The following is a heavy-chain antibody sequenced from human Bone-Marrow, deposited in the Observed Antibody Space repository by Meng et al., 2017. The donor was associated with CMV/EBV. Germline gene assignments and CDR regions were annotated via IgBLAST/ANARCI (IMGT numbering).Heavy chain of an antibody. CDR1: GGTFSSYA. V-gene: IGHV1-69*10. CDR2: IIPILGIA. Sequence: SVKVSCKASGGTFSSYAISWVRQAPGQGLEWMGGIIPILGIANYAQKFQGRVTITADKSTSTAYMELSSLRSEDTAVYYCAISTQNYYYYGMDVWGQGTTVTVSS. J-gene: IGHJ6*02. CDR3: AISTQNYYYYGMDV.